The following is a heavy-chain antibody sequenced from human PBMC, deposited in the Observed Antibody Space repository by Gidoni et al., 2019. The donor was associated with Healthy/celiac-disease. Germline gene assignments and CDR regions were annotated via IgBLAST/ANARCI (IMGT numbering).Heavy chain of an antibody. J-gene: IGHJ6*02. CDR1: GYTFTGYY. CDR3: ARTIKDIVVVVAASFYYYGMDV. D-gene: IGHD2-15*01. CDR2: INPNSGGT. Sequence: QVQLVQSGAEVKKPGASVKVLCKASGYTFTGYYMHWVRQAPGQGLEWMGWINPNSGGTNYAQKFQGRVTMTRDTSISTAYMELSRLRSDDTAVYYCARTIKDIVVVVAASFYYYGMDVWGQGTTVTVSS. V-gene: IGHV1-2*02.